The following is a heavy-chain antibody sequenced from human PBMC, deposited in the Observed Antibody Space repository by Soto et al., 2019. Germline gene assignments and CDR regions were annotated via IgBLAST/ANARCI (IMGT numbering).Heavy chain of an antibody. CDR1: GFTFDDYA. CDR3: AKTTRSSVQDYDILTGYLSYYFDY. CDR2: ISWNSGSI. J-gene: IGHJ4*02. V-gene: IGHV3-9*01. Sequence: SLRLSCAASGFTFDDYAMHWVRPAPGKGLEWVSGISWNSGSIGYADSVKGRFTISRDNAKNSLYLQMNSLRAEDTALYYCAKTTRSSVQDYDILTGYLSYYFDYWGQGTLVTVSS. D-gene: IGHD3-9*01.